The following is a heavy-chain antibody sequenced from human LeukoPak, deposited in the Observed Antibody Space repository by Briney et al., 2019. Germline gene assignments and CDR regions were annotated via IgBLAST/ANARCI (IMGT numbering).Heavy chain of an antibody. CDR3: AKDDY. V-gene: IGHV3-9*01. J-gene: IGHJ4*02. Sequence: GGSPRLSCAASGFTFDDYAMHWVRQAPGKGLEWVSGISWNSGSIGYADSVKGRFTISRDNAKNSLYLQMNSLRAEDTALYYCAKDDYWGQGTLVTVSS. CDR2: ISWNSGSI. CDR1: GFTFDDYA.